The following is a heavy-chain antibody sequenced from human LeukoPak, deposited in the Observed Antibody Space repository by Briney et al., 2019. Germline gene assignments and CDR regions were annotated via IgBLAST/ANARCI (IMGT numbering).Heavy chain of an antibody. CDR2: IYPGDSDT. J-gene: IGHJ4*02. CDR1: GYSFTTYW. D-gene: IGHD3-10*01. V-gene: IGHV5-51*01. Sequence: GESLKISCKGSGYSFTTYWIGWVRQMPGKGLEWMGTIYPGDSDTSYSPSFQGQVTILVDKSISTAYLQWSTLKASDTAMYYCARTMVRGVIASGFDFWGQGTLVTVSS. CDR3: ARTMVRGVIASGFDF.